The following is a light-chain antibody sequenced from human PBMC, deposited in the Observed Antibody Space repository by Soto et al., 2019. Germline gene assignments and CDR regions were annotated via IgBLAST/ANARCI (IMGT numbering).Light chain of an antibody. CDR3: QQYNNWPIT. Sequence: EVVMTQSPGTLSVSPGEGVTLSCRASQSVNTYLAWYQQRPGQPPRLLIYGASTRATGIPPRFSGSGSGTEFTLIISSLQSEDAAVYSCQQYNNWPITFGQGTRLEIK. V-gene: IGKV3D-15*01. CDR2: GAS. CDR1: QSVNTY. J-gene: IGKJ5*01.